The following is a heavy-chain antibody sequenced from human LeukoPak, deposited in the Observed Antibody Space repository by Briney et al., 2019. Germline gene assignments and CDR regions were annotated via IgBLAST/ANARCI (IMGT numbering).Heavy chain of an antibody. CDR2: IYYSGST. CDR3: ARGPHTAMVGY. J-gene: IGHJ4*02. D-gene: IGHD5-18*01. V-gene: IGHV4-59*01. CDR1: GGSISSYY. Sequence: SETLSLTCTVSGGSISSYYWSWVRQPPGKGLEWIGYIYYSGSTNYNPSLKSRVTISVDTSKNQFSLKLSSVTAADTAVYYCARGPHTAMVGYWGQGTLVTVSS.